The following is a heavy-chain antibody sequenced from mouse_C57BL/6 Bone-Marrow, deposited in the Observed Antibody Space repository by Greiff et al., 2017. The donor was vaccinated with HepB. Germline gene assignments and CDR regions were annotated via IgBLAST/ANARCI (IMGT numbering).Heavy chain of an antibody. CDR3: ARIDYGSSNEYYFDY. CDR1: GFTFSSYG. J-gene: IGHJ2*01. CDR2: ISSGGSYT. Sequence: EVMLVESGGDLVKPGGSLKLSCAASGFTFSSYGMSWVRQTPDKRLEWVATISSGGSYTYYPDSVKGRFTISRDNAKNTLYLKMRSRKSEDTAMYYCARIDYGSSNEYYFDYWGQGTTLTVSS. V-gene: IGHV5-6*01. D-gene: IGHD1-1*01.